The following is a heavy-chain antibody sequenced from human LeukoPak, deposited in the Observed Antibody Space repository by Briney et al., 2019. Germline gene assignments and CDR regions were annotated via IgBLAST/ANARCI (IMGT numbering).Heavy chain of an antibody. J-gene: IGHJ1*01. CDR3: ARADSSGYYFPFQH. V-gene: IGHV3-48*02. Sequence: PGGSLRLSCAASGFTFSSYSMNWVRQAPGKGLEWVSYISSSSSTIYYADSVKGRFTISRDNAKNSLYLQMNSLRDEDTAVYYCARADSSGYYFPFQHWGQGTLVTVSS. D-gene: IGHD3-22*01. CDR1: GFTFSSYS. CDR2: ISSSSSTI.